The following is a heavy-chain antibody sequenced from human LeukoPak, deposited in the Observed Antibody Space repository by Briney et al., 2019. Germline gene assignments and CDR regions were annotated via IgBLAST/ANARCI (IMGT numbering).Heavy chain of an antibody. D-gene: IGHD3-22*01. Sequence: GGSLRLSCAASGFTFSSYAMSWVRQAPGKGLEWDSGISGSGGSTYYTDSVKGRFTISRDNSKNTVHLQMNSLRAEDTAVYYCAREYYYDSSGCRFDYWGQGTLVTVSS. CDR3: AREYYYDSSGCRFDY. J-gene: IGHJ4*02. V-gene: IGHV3-23*01. CDR1: GFTFSSYA. CDR2: ISGSGGST.